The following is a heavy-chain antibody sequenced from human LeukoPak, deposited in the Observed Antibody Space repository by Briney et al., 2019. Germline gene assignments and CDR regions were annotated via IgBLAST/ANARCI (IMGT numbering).Heavy chain of an antibody. V-gene: IGHV3-21*01. CDR1: GFTFRSYW. CDR3: ARDLLGYYNYYMDV. Sequence: GGSLRLSCAASGFTFRSYWMHWVRKAPGKGLEWVSSISTSSSYIYYADSVRGRFTISRDNAKNSLYLQMNSLRAEDTAVYYCARDLLGYYNYYMDVWGKGTTVTVSS. J-gene: IGHJ6*03. D-gene: IGHD3-22*01. CDR2: ISTSSSYI.